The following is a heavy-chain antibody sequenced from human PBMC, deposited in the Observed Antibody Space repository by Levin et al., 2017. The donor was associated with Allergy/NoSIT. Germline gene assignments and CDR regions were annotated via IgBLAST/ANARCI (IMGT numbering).Heavy chain of an antibody. J-gene: IGHJ3*02. CDR2: ISGSGGST. Sequence: GGSLRLSCAASGFTFSSYAMSWVRQAPGKGLEWVSAISGSGGSTYYADSVKGRFTISRDNSKNTLYLQMNSLRAEDTAVYYCAKAPWGVDTAMAIHGNAFDSWGQGTMVTVSS. CDR3: AKAPWGVDTAMAIHGNAFDS. V-gene: IGHV3-23*01. D-gene: IGHD5-18*01. CDR1: GFTFSSYA.